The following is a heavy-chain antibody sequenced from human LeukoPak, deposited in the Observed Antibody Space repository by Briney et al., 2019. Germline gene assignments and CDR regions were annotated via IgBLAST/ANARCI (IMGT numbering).Heavy chain of an antibody. CDR3: ARGRRYSSSWYYNEDYYYYMDV. V-gene: IGHV4-61*02. CDR2: IYIGGST. D-gene: IGHD6-13*01. J-gene: IGHJ6*03. CDR1: GGLITSGTYY. Sequence: PSETLSLTCTVSGGLITSGTYYWNWIRQPAGKGLEWIGRIYIGGSTNYNPSLKSRVTISVDTSKNQFSLKLSSVTAADTAVYYCARGRRYSSSWYYNEDYYYYMDVWGKGTTVTISS.